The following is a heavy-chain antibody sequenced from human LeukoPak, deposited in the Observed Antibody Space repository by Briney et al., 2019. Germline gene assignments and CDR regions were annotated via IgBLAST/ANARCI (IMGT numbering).Heavy chain of an antibody. Sequence: GGSLRLSCAASGFTFSNYGMHWVRQAPGKGLEWVAFIWYDGGNRYYADSVKGRFTISRDNSENTLFLQMSSLRTEDTAVYYCAKDPLGFCTRATCRYLDSWGQGTLVTVSS. CDR2: IWYDGGNR. V-gene: IGHV3-30*02. D-gene: IGHD2-8*01. J-gene: IGHJ4*02. CDR3: AKDPLGFCTRATCRYLDS. CDR1: GFTFSNYG.